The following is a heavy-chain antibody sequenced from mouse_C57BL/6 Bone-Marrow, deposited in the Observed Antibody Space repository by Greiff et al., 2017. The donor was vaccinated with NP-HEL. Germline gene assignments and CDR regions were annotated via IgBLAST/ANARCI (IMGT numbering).Heavy chain of an antibody. J-gene: IGHJ4*01. CDR1: GYSFTGYY. CDR2: INPSTGGT. V-gene: IGHV1-42*01. D-gene: IGHD1-2*01. Sequence: VHVKQSGPELVKPGASVKISCKASGYSFTGYYMNWVKQSPEKSLEWIGEINPSTGGTTYNQKFKAKATLTVDKSSSTAYMQLKSLTSEDSAVYYCARGDYYGSYYAMDYWGQGTSVTVSS. CDR3: ARGDYYGSYYAMDY.